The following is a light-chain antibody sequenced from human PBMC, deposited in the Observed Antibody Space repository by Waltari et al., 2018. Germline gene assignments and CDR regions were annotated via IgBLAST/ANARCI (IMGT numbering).Light chain of an antibody. CDR2: GAS. Sequence: EIVLPQSPGPLSLSPGERATLPCRASQSVSSSYLAWYQQKPGQAPRLLIYGASSRATGIPDRFSGSGSGTDFTLTISRLEPEDFAVYYCQQYGSSLFTFGPGTKVDIK. CDR3: QQYGSSLFT. V-gene: IGKV3-20*01. CDR1: QSVSSSY. J-gene: IGKJ3*01.